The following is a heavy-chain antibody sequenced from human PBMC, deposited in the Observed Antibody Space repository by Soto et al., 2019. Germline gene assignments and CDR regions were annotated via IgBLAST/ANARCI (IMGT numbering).Heavy chain of an antibody. Sequence: SETLSLTCAVSGGSISDTNWWTWVRQTPGKGLEWIGEIYHSGSPTYSPSLRGRATISVDKSNNQFSLRLRYVTAADTAVYYCARDKITGLFDYWGQGTLVTVSS. CDR2: IYHSGSP. V-gene: IGHV4-4*02. D-gene: IGHD2-8*02. CDR3: ARDKITGLFDY. CDR1: GGSISDTNW. J-gene: IGHJ4*02.